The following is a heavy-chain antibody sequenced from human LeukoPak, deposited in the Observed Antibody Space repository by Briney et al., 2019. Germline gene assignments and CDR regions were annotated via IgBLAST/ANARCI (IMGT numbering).Heavy chain of an antibody. CDR1: GGSISSYY. CDR3: ARHLTIFGVVSPFDY. Sequence: SETLSLTCTVSGGSISSYYWGWIRQPPGKGLEWIGSIYYSGSTYYNPSLKSRVTISVDTSKNQFSLKLSSVTAADTAVYYCARHLTIFGVVSPFDYWGQGTLVTVSS. J-gene: IGHJ4*02. D-gene: IGHD3-3*01. CDR2: IYYSGST. V-gene: IGHV4-39*01.